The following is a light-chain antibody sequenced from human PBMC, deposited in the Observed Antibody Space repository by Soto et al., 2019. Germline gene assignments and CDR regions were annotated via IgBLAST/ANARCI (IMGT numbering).Light chain of an antibody. CDR1: QSVSSSY. J-gene: IGKJ4*01. CDR2: GAS. CDR3: QQYGSSLLT. Sequence: EIVLTQSPGTLSLSPGERATLSCRASQSVSSSYLAWYQQKPGQAPRLLIYGASSRATGIPDRFSGSGSGTDSTLTISRLEPEEFAVYYCQQYGSSLLTFGGGTKVEIK. V-gene: IGKV3-20*01.